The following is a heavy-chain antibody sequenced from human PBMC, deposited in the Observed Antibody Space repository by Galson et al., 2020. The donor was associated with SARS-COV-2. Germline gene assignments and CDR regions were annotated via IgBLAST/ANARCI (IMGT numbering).Heavy chain of an antibody. CDR1: GGSFSGYY. Sequence: SETLSLTCAVSGGSFSGYYWSWIRQPPGKGLEWIGEINHSGSTNYNPSLKSRVTISVDTSKNQFSLKLSSVTAADTAVYYCARGRYSSSWYGKNWYFDLWGRGTLVTVSS. CDR2: INHSGST. CDR3: ARGRYSSSWYGKNWYFDL. J-gene: IGHJ2*01. V-gene: IGHV4-34*01. D-gene: IGHD6-13*01.